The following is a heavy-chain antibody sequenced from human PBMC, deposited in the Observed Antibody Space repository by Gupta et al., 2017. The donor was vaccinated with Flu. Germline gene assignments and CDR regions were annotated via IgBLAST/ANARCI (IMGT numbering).Heavy chain of an antibody. J-gene: IGHJ4*02. CDR3: ARGGGAAAATLFGY. Sequence: LVGSGGGLVKPGGALGLPCAAPGVTSLCFEMNLVRQAPGKGLEWVSYISSSGSTIYYADSVKGRFTISRDNAKNSLYLQMNSLRAEDTAVYYCARGGGAAAATLFGYWGQGTLVTVSS. D-gene: IGHD6-13*01. CDR2: ISSSGSTI. V-gene: IGHV3-48*03. CDR1: GVTSLCFE.